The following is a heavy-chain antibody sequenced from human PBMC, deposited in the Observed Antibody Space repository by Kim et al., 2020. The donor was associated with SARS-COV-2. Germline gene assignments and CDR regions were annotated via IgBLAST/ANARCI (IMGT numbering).Heavy chain of an antibody. Sequence: VKGRFTISRDNSKNTLYLQMNSLRAEDTAVYYCAKGAGFYCSGGSCYLDYWGQGTLVTVSS. D-gene: IGHD2-15*01. CDR3: AKGAGFYCSGGSCYLDY. V-gene: IGHV3-23*01. J-gene: IGHJ4*02.